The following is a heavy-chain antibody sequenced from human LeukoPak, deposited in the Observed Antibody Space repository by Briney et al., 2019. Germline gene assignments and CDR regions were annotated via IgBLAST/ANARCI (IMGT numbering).Heavy chain of an antibody. Sequence: SETPSLTCAVYGGSFSGYYWSWIRQPPGKGLEWIEEINHSGSTNYNPSLKSRVTISVDTSKNQFSLRLSSVTAADTAVYYCARGPISYCGGDCYFSYYFDYWGQGTLVTVSP. J-gene: IGHJ4*02. CDR1: GGSFSGYY. CDR2: INHSGST. D-gene: IGHD2-21*01. V-gene: IGHV4-34*01. CDR3: ARGPISYCGGDCYFSYYFDY.